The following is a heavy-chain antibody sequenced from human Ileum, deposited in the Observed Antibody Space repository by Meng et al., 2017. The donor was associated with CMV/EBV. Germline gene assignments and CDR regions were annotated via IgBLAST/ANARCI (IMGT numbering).Heavy chain of an antibody. CDR3: AREGGGWYFDS. CDR1: GDSLSTGDYY. CDR2: IYYSGST. J-gene: IGHJ4*02. D-gene: IGHD6-19*01. Sequence: QVQLQESVPGLVKPSQPLSLTCTVSGDSLSTGDYYWSWIRQPPGKGPEWIGYIYYSGSTLYNPSLKSPVTISLDKSKNQFSLRLRSVTAADTAVYFCAREGGGWYFDSWGQGTLVTVFS. V-gene: IGHV4-30-4*01.